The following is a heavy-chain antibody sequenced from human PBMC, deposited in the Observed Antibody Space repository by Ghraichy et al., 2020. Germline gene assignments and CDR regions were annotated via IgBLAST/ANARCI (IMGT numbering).Heavy chain of an antibody. V-gene: IGHV3-66*01. Sequence: GGSLRLSCKASGFSFIGNYMTWVRQAPGKGLEWVSLIQSAGSTYFADSVRRRFTLSKENSKNTLYLQMSRLRVEETAVYYCARDAVVGANFQYFGMDFWGQGTPVTVSS. D-gene: IGHD1-26*01. CDR2: IQSAGST. CDR3: ARDAVVGANFQYFGMDF. J-gene: IGHJ6*02. CDR1: GFSFIGNY.